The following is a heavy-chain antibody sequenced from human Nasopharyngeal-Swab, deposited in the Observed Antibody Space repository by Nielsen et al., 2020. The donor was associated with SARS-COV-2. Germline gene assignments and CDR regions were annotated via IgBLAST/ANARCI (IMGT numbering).Heavy chain of an antibody. Sequence: ASVKVSCKASGYTFTTYYMHWVRQAPGQGLEWMGVINPSGGSTSDAQKFQGRVTMTEDTSTDTAYMELSSLRSEDTAVYYCARDKATTGTTNWFDPWGQGTLVTVSS. CDR1: GYTFTTYY. J-gene: IGHJ5*02. V-gene: IGHV1-46*01. CDR3: ARDKATTGTTNWFDP. D-gene: IGHD1-1*01. CDR2: INPSGGST.